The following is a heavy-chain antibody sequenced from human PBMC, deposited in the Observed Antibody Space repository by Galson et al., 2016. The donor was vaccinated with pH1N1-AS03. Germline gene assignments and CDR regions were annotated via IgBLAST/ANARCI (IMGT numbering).Heavy chain of an antibody. Sequence: SLRLSCAASGFIFEHYAMHWVGQAPGKGLEWVAGMSWHSEIIDYADSVKGRFTISRDNAQNSLYLQMSSLRPEDTAVYFCAKDLLSGGWFTAADSWGQGTLVTVSS. CDR2: MSWHSEII. V-gene: IGHV3-9*01. J-gene: IGHJ4*02. D-gene: IGHD6-19*01. CDR3: AKDLLSGGWFTAADS. CDR1: GFIFEHYA.